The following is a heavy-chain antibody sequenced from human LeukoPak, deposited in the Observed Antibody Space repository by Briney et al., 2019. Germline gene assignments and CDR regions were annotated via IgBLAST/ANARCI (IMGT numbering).Heavy chain of an antibody. CDR1: GVTFSAYW. J-gene: IGHJ4*02. CDR2: IKQDGSEK. Sequence: GGSLRLSCAGSGVTFSAYWMSWVRQAPGKELEWVANIKQDGSEKYYVDSVKGRFTISRDNAKNSLYLQMNSLRDEDTAEYYCALKPTGPYCFGYWGQGTLVTVSS. V-gene: IGHV3-7*01. D-gene: IGHD1-14*01. CDR3: ALKPTGPYCFGY.